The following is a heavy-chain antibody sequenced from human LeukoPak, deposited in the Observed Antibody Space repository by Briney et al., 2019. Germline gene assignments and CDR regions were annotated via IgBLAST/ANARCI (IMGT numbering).Heavy chain of an antibody. Sequence: SETLSLTCAVYGGSFSGYYWSWIRQPPGKGLEWIGEINHSGSTNYNPSLKSRVTISVDTSKNQFSLKLSSVTAADTAVYYCASSDFWTRTTLDYWGQGTLVTVSS. CDR3: ASSDFWTRTTLDY. V-gene: IGHV4-34*01. D-gene: IGHD3/OR15-3a*01. CDR1: GGSFSGYY. CDR2: INHSGST. J-gene: IGHJ4*02.